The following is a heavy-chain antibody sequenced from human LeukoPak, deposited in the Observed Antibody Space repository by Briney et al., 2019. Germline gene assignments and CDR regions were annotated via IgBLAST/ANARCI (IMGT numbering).Heavy chain of an antibody. CDR1: GFTFSSYA. V-gene: IGHV3-23*01. Sequence: GGSLRLSCAASGFTFSSYAVSWVRQAPGKGLEWVSAISGSGGGTYYADSVKGRFTISRDNSKNTLYLQMNSLRAEDTAVYYCAKDRELLKEYDYWGQGTLVTVSS. CDR2: ISGSGGGT. J-gene: IGHJ4*02. D-gene: IGHD1-26*01. CDR3: AKDRELLKEYDY.